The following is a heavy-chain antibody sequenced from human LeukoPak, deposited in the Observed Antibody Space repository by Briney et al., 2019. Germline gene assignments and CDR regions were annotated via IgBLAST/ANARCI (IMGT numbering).Heavy chain of an antibody. D-gene: IGHD1-20*01. CDR3: ARSPYDWNYGDY. Sequence: PGGPLRLSCAASGFTFSSYAMSWVRQAPGKGLEWVSAISGSGGSTYYADSVKGRFTISRDNSKNTLYLQMNSLRAEDTAVYYCARSPYDWNYGDYWGQGTLVTVSS. V-gene: IGHV3-23*01. CDR1: GFTFSSYA. J-gene: IGHJ4*02. CDR2: ISGSGGST.